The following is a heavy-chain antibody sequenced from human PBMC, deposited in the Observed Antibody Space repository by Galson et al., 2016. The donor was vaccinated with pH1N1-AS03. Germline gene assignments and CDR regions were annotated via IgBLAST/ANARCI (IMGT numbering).Heavy chain of an antibody. V-gene: IGHV1-18*04. Sequence: CKASGYTFPNFGMSWVRQAPEQGLEWMGWISPYNGNTQYAQRLEGRVTMTTDTSTNTAYLELRSLTYDDTAVYYCARAAPFDPWGHGTLVIVSS. CDR1: GYTFPNFG. CDR2: ISPYNGNT. J-gene: IGHJ5*02. D-gene: IGHD2-15*01. CDR3: ARAAPFDP.